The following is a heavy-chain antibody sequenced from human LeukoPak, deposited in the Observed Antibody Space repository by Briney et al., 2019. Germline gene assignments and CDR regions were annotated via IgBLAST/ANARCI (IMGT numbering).Heavy chain of an antibody. V-gene: IGHV3-23*01. CDR1: GGTFSSYA. J-gene: IGHJ4*02. Sequence: SCKASGGTFSSYAMSWVRQAPGKGLEWVSAISGSGGSTYYADSVKGRFTISRDNSKNTLYLQMNSLRAEDTAVYYCAKGEEIPYYYDGSGYYYIYWGQGTLVTVSS. CDR2: ISGSGGST. D-gene: IGHD3-22*01. CDR3: AKGEEIPYYYDGSGYYYIY.